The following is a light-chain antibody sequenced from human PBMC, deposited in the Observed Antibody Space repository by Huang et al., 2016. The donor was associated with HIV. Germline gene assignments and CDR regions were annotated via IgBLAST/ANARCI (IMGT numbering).Light chain of an antibody. CDR3: QQRRNWPPEGT. CDR1: QSISSY. Sequence: EIVLTQSPATLSLSPGERATLSCRASQSISSYLAWYQQKPGQAPRLLIYDASNRATGLPARVSGRVSGTGFTLTISRLEPEDFAVYYCQQRRNWPPEGTFGQGTKVEIK. CDR2: DAS. V-gene: IGKV3-11*01. J-gene: IGKJ1*01.